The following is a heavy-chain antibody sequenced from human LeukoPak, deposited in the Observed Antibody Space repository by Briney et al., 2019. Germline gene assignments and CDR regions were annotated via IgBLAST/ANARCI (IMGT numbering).Heavy chain of an antibody. V-gene: IGHV4-34*01. CDR3: ARELYSSGYHDAFDI. CDR2: INHSGST. D-gene: IGHD3-22*01. J-gene: IGHJ3*02. CDR1: GGSFSDYY. Sequence: SETLSLTCAVYGGSFSDYYWSWIRQPPGKGLEWIGEINHSGSTNYNPSPKSRVTISVDTSKNHFSLKLSSVTAADTAVYYCARELYSSGYHDAFDIWGQGTMVTVSS.